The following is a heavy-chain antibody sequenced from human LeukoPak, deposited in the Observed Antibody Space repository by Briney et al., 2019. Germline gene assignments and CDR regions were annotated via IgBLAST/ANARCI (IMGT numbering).Heavy chain of an antibody. CDR3: ARFIVGALDAFDI. CDR2: IYYSGST. D-gene: IGHD1-26*01. CDR1: GGSISSSSYY. J-gene: IGHJ3*02. V-gene: IGHV4-39*07. Sequence: PSETLSLTCTVSGGSISSSSYYWGWIRQPPGKGLEWIGSIYYSGSTYYNPSLKSRVTISVDTSKNQFSLKLSSVTAADTAVYYCARFIVGALDAFDIWGQGTMVTVSS.